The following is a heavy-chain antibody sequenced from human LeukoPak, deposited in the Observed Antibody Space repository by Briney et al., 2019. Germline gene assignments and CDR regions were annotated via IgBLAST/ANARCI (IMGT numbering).Heavy chain of an antibody. J-gene: IGHJ4*02. CDR1: GYTFTSYG. Sequence: GASVKVSCKAPGYTFTSYGISWVRQAPGQGLEWMGWISAYNGNTNYAQKLQGRVTMTTDTSTSTAYMELRSLRSDDTAVYYCARDTETYDYVWGSYRYFDYWGQGTLVTVSS. CDR3: ARDTETYDYVWGSYRYFDY. D-gene: IGHD3-16*02. V-gene: IGHV1-18*01. CDR2: ISAYNGNT.